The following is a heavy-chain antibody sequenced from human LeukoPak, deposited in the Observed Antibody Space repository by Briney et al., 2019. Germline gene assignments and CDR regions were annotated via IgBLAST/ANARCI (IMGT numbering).Heavy chain of an antibody. D-gene: IGHD6-13*01. CDR1: GGSISSSSYY. J-gene: IGHJ4*02. CDR2: IYYSGST. CDR3: ARSPGIAAAALFDY. V-gene: IGHV4-39*07. Sequence: SETLSLTCTVSGGSISSSSYYWGWIRQPPGKGLEWIGSIYYSGSTYYNPSLKSRVTISVDTSKNQFSLKLSSVTAADTAVYYCARSPGIAAAALFDYWGQGTLVTVSS.